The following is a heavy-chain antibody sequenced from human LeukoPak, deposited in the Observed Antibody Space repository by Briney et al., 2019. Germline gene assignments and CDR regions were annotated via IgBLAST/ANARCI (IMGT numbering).Heavy chain of an antibody. J-gene: IGHJ5*02. CDR2: ISYDGSNK. CDR3: ARSSLRYCSGGSCLPNWFDP. V-gene: IGHV3-30*03. D-gene: IGHD2-15*01. CDR1: GFTVSSNY. Sequence: GGSLRLSCAASGFTVSSNYMSWVRQAPGKGLEWVAVISYDGSNKYYADPVKGRFTISRDNSKNTLYLQMNSLRAEDTAVYYCARSSLRYCSGGSCLPNWFDPWGQGTLVTVSS.